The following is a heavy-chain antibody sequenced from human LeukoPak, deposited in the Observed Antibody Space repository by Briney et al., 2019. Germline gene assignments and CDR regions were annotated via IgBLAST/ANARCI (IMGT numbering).Heavy chain of an antibody. D-gene: IGHD3-10*01. CDR3: AKGRYPGSGSYLNSTDY. V-gene: IGHV3-23*01. Sequence: GGSLRLSCAASGFTFSTYVMSWVRQAPGKGLEYLSLITGNGDNTYYADSVKGRFTISRDNSKTTLYLQMNSPRVEDTALYYCAKGRYPGSGSYLNSTDYWGQGTLVTVSS. CDR1: GFTFSTYV. CDR2: ITGNGDNT. J-gene: IGHJ4*02.